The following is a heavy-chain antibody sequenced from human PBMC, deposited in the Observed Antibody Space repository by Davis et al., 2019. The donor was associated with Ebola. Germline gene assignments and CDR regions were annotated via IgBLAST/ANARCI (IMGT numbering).Heavy chain of an antibody. CDR3: ARGPAVPAAPHYYYYGMDV. CDR2: IWYDGSNK. D-gene: IGHD2-2*01. Sequence: PGGSLRLSCAASGFTFSSYGMHWVRQAPGKGLEWVAVIWYDGSNKYYADSVKGRFTISRDNSKNTLYLQMNSLRAEDTAVYYCARGPAVPAAPHYYYYGMDVWGQGTTVTVSS. CDR1: GFTFSSYG. J-gene: IGHJ6*02. V-gene: IGHV3-33*01.